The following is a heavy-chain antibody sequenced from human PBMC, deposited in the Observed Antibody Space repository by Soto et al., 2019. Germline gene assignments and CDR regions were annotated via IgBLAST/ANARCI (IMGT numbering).Heavy chain of an antibody. Sequence: EVQLVESGGGLVKPGGSLRLSCAASGFTFSSYSMNWVRQAPGKGLEWVSSISSSSSYIYYADSVKGRFTISRDNAKNSLYLQMNSLRVEDTAVYYCARDIMAAFDYWGQGTLVTVSS. J-gene: IGHJ4*02. V-gene: IGHV3-21*01. CDR1: GFTFSSYS. CDR3: ARDIMAAFDY. D-gene: IGHD3-16*01. CDR2: ISSSSSYI.